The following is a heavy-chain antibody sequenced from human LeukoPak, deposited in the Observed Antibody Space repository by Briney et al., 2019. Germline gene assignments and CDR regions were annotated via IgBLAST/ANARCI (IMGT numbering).Heavy chain of an antibody. V-gene: IGHV5-51*01. Sequence: GESLKISCKGSGYSFTSYWIGWVRQMPGKGLEWMGIIYPGDSNTRYSPSFQGQVTISADKSISTAYLQWSSLKASGTAMYYCARVLGELLTDYYYYYGMDVWGQGTTVTVSS. D-gene: IGHD1-26*01. CDR1: GYSFTSYW. CDR3: ARVLGELLTDYYYYYGMDV. CDR2: IYPGDSNT. J-gene: IGHJ6*02.